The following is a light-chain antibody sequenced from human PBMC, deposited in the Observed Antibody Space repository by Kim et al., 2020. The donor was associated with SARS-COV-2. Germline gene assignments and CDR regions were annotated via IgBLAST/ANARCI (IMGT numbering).Light chain of an antibody. CDR2: DAS. V-gene: IGKV3-11*01. CDR3: QQRSNWPLT. Sequence: SLCPGERATLSCRASQSVSSYLAWYQQKPGQAPRLLIYDASNRATGIPARFSGSGSGTDFTLTISSLEPEDFAVYYCQQRSNWPLTFGGGTKVEI. CDR1: QSVSSY. J-gene: IGKJ4*01.